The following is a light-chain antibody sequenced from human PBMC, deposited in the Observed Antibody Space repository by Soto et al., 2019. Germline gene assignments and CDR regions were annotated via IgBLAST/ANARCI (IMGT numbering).Light chain of an antibody. V-gene: IGKV3D-20*02. J-gene: IGKJ4*01. CDR3: HQRSNWPPFT. CDR1: QSVGSNY. Sequence: EIVLTQFPGTLSLSPGERATLSCRASQSVGSNYLAWYQQRPGQPPNLLIFGASHRAPDIPDRFSGSGSGTDFTLTISSLEPEDFAVYYCHQRSNWPPFTFGGGTKVDIK. CDR2: GAS.